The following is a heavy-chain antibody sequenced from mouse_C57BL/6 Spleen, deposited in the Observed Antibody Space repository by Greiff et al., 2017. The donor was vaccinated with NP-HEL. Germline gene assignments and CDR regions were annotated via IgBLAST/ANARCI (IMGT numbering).Heavy chain of an antibody. CDR2: IYPGGGYT. Sequence: VQLQQSGAELVRPGTSVKMSCKASGYTFTNYWIGWAKQRPGHGLEWIGDIYPGGGYTNYNEKFKGKATLTADKSSSTAYMQFSSLTSEDSAIYYCARRDYDWYFDVWGTGTTVTVSS. V-gene: IGHV1-63*01. D-gene: IGHD2-4*01. CDR1: GYTFTNYW. CDR3: ARRDYDWYFDV. J-gene: IGHJ1*03.